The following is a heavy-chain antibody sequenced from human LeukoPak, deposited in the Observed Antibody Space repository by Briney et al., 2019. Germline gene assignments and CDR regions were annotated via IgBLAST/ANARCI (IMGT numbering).Heavy chain of an antibody. CDR2: IYTSGST. CDR1: GGSISSYY. D-gene: IGHD3-10*01. V-gene: IGHV4-4*08. CDR3: ARAAYYYGSGSAPYYYYYMDV. Sequence: PSETLSLTCTVSGGSISSYYWSWIRQPPGKGLEWIGYIYTSGSTNYNPSLKSRVTISVDTSKNQFSLKLSSVTAADTAVYYCARAAYYYGSGSAPYYYYYMDVWGKGTTVTVSS. J-gene: IGHJ6*03.